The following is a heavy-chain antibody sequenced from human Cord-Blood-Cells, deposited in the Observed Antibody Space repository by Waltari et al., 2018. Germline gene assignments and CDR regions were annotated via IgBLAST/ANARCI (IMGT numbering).Heavy chain of an antibody. J-gene: IGHJ4*02. CDR1: GYSFTSYW. D-gene: IGHD6-13*01. CDR3: ARGRDGYSSSWYSYFDY. V-gene: IGHV5-51*01. CDR2: IYPGDSDT. Sequence: VQLVQSGAEVKKPGESLKIYCKGSGYSFTSYWLGGVRPMPGKGLEWMGIIYPGDSDTRYSPSFQGQVTISADKSISTAYRQWSSLKASDTAMYYCARGRDGYSSSWYSYFDYWGQGTLVTVSS.